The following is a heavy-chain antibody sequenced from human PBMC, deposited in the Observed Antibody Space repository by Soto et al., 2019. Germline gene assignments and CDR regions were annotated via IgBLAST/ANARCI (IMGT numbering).Heavy chain of an antibody. J-gene: IGHJ3*02. CDR2: IYHSGST. D-gene: IGHD5-18*01. CDR3: ARDRVLYSYALDAAFAI. V-gene: IGHV4-4*02. Sequence: PXETLCLTCVGSGCRISSSNWWSWVRQPPVKGLEWIGEIYHSGSTNYNPSLKSRVTISVDKSKNQFSLKLSSVTAADTAVYYCARDRVLYSYALDAAFAIWGQETMVT. CDR1: GCRISSSNW.